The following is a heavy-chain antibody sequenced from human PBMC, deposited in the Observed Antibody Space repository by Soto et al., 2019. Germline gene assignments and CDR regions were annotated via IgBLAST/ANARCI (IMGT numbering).Heavy chain of an antibody. CDR1: GLSFSSCS. Sequence: GVSMRLSCAASGLSFSSCSMGWVSQAPGKGLEWVSDIIDSGASTYYADSVKGRFTISRDNSKSTLYLQMNSLRAEDTALYYCAKGRSYYYYYGVDVWGQGTTVTVSS. J-gene: IGHJ6*02. CDR2: IIDSGAST. CDR3: AKGRSYYYYYGVDV. V-gene: IGHV3-23*01.